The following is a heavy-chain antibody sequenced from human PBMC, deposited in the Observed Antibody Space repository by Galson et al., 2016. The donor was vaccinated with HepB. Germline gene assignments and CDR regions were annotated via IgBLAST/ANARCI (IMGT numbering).Heavy chain of an antibody. CDR3: ATVNYISGTHY. V-gene: IGHV3-64*01. J-gene: IGHJ4*02. D-gene: IGHD3-10*01. CDR2: ISRNGDST. Sequence: SLRLSCAASGFTFSDYAMHWVRHAPGKGLEYISTISRNGDSTYYANSVKGRFTISRDNSKSTLYLQMGGLRADDMAVYYCATVNYISGTHYWGQGTLVTVSS. CDR1: GFTFSDYA.